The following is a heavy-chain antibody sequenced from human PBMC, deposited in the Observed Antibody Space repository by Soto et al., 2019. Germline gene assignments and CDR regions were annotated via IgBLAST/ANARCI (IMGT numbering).Heavy chain of an antibody. V-gene: IGHV3-23*01. Sequence: GGSLRLSCAASGFTFSSYAMSWVRQAPGKGLEWVSAISGSGGSTYYADSVKGRFTISRDNSKNTLYLQMNSLRAEDTAVYYCAKVGNLYYYGSGTKFDYWGQGTLVTVSS. CDR2: ISGSGGST. CDR3: AKVGNLYYYGSGTKFDY. CDR1: GFTFSSYA. D-gene: IGHD3-10*01. J-gene: IGHJ4*02.